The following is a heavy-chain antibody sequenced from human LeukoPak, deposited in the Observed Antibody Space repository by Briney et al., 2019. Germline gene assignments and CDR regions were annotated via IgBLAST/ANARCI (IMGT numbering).Heavy chain of an antibody. CDR2: IKQDGSEK. J-gene: IGHJ4*02. CDR3: ARGLYCRSTSCYLDN. CDR1: GFTFTKYW. D-gene: IGHD2-2*01. V-gene: IGHV3-7*01. Sequence: GGSLRLSCAASGFTFTKYWMTWVRQAPGKGLEWVANIKQDGSEKFYVDSVKGRFTISRDNAKNSLDLQINSLGAEDTAVYYCARGLYCRSTSCYLDNWGQGTLVTVSS.